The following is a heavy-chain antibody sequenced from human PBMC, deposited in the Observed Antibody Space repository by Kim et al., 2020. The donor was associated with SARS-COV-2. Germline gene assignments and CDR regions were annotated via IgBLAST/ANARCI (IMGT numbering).Heavy chain of an antibody. CDR2: TRNKANSYTT. V-gene: IGHV3-72*01. Sequence: GGSLRLSCAASGFTFSDHYMDWVRQAPGKGLEWVGRTRNKANSYTTEYAASVKGRFTISRDDSNNSLYLQMNSLKTADTAVYYCARGGSYRTFDYWGQGTLVNVSS. CDR3: ARGGSYRTFDY. CDR1: GFTFSDHY. J-gene: IGHJ4*02. D-gene: IGHD1-26*01.